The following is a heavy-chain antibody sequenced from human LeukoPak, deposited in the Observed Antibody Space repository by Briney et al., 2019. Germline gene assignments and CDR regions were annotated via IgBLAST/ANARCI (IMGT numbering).Heavy chain of an antibody. V-gene: IGHV4-59*01. J-gene: IGHJ4*02. Sequence: SETLSLTCIVSGDSISSYYWSWTRQPPGKGLEWIGYIYFSGNTLYNPSLKSRVTISLDTSNNHFSLRLSSVTAADTAVYYCASLKGAGSFDYWGQGTLVTVPS. CDR1: GDSISSYY. CDR3: ASLKGAGSFDY. D-gene: IGHD6-13*01. CDR2: IYFSGNT.